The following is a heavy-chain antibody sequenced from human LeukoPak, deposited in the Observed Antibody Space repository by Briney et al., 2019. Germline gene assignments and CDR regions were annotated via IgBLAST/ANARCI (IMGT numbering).Heavy chain of an antibody. J-gene: IGHJ4*02. CDR2: IIPILDVT. D-gene: IGHD3-10*01. V-gene: IGHV1-69*04. Sequence: WASVKLSCKASGGTFTNYAINWVRQAPGQGLEWMGRIIPILDVTNYAQKFQGRVTITADESTSTAYMELSSLRSEDTAVYYCARDGGDYFDYWGQGTLVTVSS. CDR3: ARDGGDYFDY. CDR1: GGTFTNYA.